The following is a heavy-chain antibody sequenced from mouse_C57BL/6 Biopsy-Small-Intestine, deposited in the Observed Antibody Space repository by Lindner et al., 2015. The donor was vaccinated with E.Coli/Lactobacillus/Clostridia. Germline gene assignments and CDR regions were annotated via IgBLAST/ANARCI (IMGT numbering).Heavy chain of an antibody. Sequence: VQLQESGPELVKPGASVKISCKASGYSFTDYNMNWVKQSNGESLEWIGVFNTHFGTTTYNQKFKGKATLTVDHSSSTAYMHLNSLTSEDSAVYYCARARYFDVWGTGTTVTVSS. V-gene: IGHV1-39*01. CDR3: ARARYFDV. CDR2: FNTHFGTT. CDR1: GYSFTDYN. J-gene: IGHJ1*03.